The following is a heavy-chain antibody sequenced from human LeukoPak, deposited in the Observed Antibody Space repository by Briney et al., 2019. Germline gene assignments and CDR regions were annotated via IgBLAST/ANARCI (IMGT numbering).Heavy chain of an antibody. CDR1: GFTFSSYG. V-gene: IGHV3-30*02. J-gene: IGHJ3*02. D-gene: IGHD6-13*01. CDR3: AKSVAAAPFTFNI. CDR2: IRYDGSNK. Sequence: PGGSLRLSCAASGFTFSSYGMHWVRQAPGKGLEWVAFIRYDGSNKYNADSVKRRFTISRDNSKNTLYLQMNSLRAEDTAVYYCAKSVAAAPFTFNIWGQGTMVTVSS.